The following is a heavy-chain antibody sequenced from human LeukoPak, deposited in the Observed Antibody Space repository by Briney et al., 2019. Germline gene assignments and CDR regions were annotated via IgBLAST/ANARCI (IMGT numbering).Heavy chain of an antibody. D-gene: IGHD3-10*01. CDR3: AKDSGSSATYGAA. Sequence: GRSLRLSCTVAGFTFTGYGMHWVRQAPGKGLEWVAVISYEGSNYYYADSVKGRFTISRDNSKNTLYLQMNSLRPEDTAVDYCAKDSGSSATYGAAWGQGTLVTVSS. J-gene: IGHJ5*02. V-gene: IGHV3-30*18. CDR1: GFTFTGYG. CDR2: ISYEGSNY.